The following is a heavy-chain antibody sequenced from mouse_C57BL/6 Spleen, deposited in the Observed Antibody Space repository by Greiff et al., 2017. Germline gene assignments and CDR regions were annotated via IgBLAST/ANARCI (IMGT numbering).Heavy chain of an antibody. CDR2: INPNNGGT. J-gene: IGHJ2*01. CDR3: ARYGNPDY. D-gene: IGHD2-1*01. Sequence: EVQLQQSGPELVKPGASVKISCKASGYTFTDYYMNWVKQSHGKSLEWIGDINPNNGGTSYNQKFKGKATLTVDKSSSTAYMELRSLTSEYSAVYYCARYGNPDYRGQGTTLTVSS. CDR1: GYTFTDYY. V-gene: IGHV1-26*01.